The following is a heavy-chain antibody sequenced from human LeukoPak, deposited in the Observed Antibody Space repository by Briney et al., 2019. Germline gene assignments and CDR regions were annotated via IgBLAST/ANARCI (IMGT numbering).Heavy chain of an antibody. CDR1: RFIFSRYS. Sequence: GGSLRLSCAASRFIFSRYSMNWVRQAPGKGLELISYISSSSSTIYYADSVKGRFTISRDNAKNSLYLQMNGLRDEDTAVYYCARAFEAGAWCGMDVWGQGTTVTASS. D-gene: IGHD2-8*02. CDR3: ARAFEAGAWCGMDV. V-gene: IGHV3-48*02. J-gene: IGHJ6*02. CDR2: ISSSSSTI.